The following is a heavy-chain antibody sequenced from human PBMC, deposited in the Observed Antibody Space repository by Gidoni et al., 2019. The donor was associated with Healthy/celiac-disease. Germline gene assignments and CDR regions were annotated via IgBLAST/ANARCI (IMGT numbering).Heavy chain of an antibody. J-gene: IGHJ4*02. D-gene: IGHD2-8*01. Sequence: VQLVESGGGLVKPGGSLRLSGAASGFPFSSYSMNWVRQAPGKWLEWFSSISSSSSYIYYADSVKGRFTISRDNAKNSLYLQMNSLRAEDTAVYYCARFSGLTDYWGQGTLVTVSS. V-gene: IGHV3-21*01. CDR3: ARFSGLTDY. CDR2: ISSSSSYI. CDR1: GFPFSSYS.